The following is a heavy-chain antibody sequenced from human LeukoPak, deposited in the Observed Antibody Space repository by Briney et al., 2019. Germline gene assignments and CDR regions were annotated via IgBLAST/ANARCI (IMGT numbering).Heavy chain of an antibody. CDR3: ARLDGYCSGGSCYSVSFVDP. CDR2: LYDSGST. V-gene: IGHV4-39*01. Sequence: SETLSLTCTVSGGSISSSNYYWGWIRQPPGKGLEWIGSLYDSGSTYYNPSLKSRVTISVDTSKNQFSLKLSSVTAADTAVYYCARLDGYCSGGSCYSVSFVDPWGQGTLVTVSS. CDR1: GGSISSSNYY. D-gene: IGHD2-15*01. J-gene: IGHJ5*02.